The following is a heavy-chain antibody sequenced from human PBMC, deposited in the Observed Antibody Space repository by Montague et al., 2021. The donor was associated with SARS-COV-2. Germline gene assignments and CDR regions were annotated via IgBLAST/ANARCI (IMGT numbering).Heavy chain of an antibody. CDR3: ARGVGITIFGDLSLEGDYYYSMDV. CDR2: IDNDGSST. J-gene: IGHJ6*02. CDR1: GFTFRSHW. V-gene: IGHV3-74*01. D-gene: IGHD3-3*01. Sequence: SLRLSCAASGFTFRSHWMHWVRQVPEKGLVWVSRIDNDGSSTNYVDSVKGRFTISRVNAKNTLDMQMNSLRVEDTAVYYCARGVGITIFGDLSLEGDYYYSMDVWGQGTAVTVSS.